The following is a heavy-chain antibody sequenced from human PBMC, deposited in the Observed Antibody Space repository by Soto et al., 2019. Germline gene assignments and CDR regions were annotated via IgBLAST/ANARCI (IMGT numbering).Heavy chain of an antibody. V-gene: IGHV1-2*02. CDR1: GYTFTGYY. Sequence: QVQLVQSGAEVKKPGASVKVSCKASGYTFTGYYMHWVRQAPGQGLEWMGWINPNSGGTNYAQKFQGRVTMTRDTSISTAYMELSSLGSDDTAGYYCARTRIAARPGDFDYWGQGTLVTVSS. CDR2: INPNSGGT. CDR3: ARTRIAARPGDFDY. J-gene: IGHJ4*02. D-gene: IGHD6-6*01.